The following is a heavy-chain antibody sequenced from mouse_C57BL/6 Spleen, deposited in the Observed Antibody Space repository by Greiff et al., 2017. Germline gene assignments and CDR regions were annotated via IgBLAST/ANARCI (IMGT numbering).Heavy chain of an antibody. J-gene: IGHJ3*01. Sequence: QVQLQQSGAELVRPGTSVKVSCKASGYAFTNYLIEWVKQRPGQGLEWIGVINPGSGGTNYNEKFKGKATLTADKSSSTAYMQLSSLTSEDSAVYFCARSEDGNWFADWGQGTLVTVSA. CDR3: ARSEDGNWFAD. D-gene: IGHD2-1*01. V-gene: IGHV1-54*01. CDR2: INPGSGGT. CDR1: GYAFTNYL.